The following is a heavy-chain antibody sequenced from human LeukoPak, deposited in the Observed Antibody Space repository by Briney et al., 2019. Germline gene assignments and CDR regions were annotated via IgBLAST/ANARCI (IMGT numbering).Heavy chain of an antibody. Sequence: GGSLRLSCAASGFTFSSYGMHWVRQAPGKGLEWVAVISYDGSNKYYADSVKGRFTISRDNSKNTLYLRMNSLRAEDTAVYYCAKDDSSGYYRPFVDYWGQGTLVTVSS. CDR1: GFTFSSYG. D-gene: IGHD3-22*01. J-gene: IGHJ4*02. V-gene: IGHV3-30*18. CDR3: AKDDSSGYYRPFVDY. CDR2: ISYDGSNK.